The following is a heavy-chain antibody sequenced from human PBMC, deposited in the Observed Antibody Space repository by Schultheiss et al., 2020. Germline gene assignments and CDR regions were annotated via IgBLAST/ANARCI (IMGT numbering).Heavy chain of an antibody. D-gene: IGHD1-26*01. CDR1: GFTFSSYA. CDR2: FSGSGGST. V-gene: IGHV3-23*01. CDR3: AKGSWELPTALFDY. J-gene: IGHJ4*02. Sequence: GGSLRLSCAASGFTFSSYAMSWVRQAPGKGLEWVSAFSGSGGSTYYADSVKGRFTISRDNSKNTLYLQMNSLRAEDTAVYYCAKGSWELPTALFDYWGQGTLVTVSS.